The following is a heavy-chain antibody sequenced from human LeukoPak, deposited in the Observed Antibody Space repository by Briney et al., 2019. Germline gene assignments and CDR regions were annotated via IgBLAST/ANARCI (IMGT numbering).Heavy chain of an antibody. J-gene: IGHJ6*04. Sequence: GSSVKVSCKASGGTFSSYAISWVRQAPGQGLEWMGGIIPIFGTANYAQEFQGRVTITADESTSTAYMELSSLRSEDTAVYYCARDPAIVVVPAATYYYYGMDVWGKGTTVTVSS. V-gene: IGHV1-69*01. CDR2: IIPIFGTA. D-gene: IGHD2-2*01. CDR3: ARDPAIVVVPAATYYYYGMDV. CDR1: GGTFSSYA.